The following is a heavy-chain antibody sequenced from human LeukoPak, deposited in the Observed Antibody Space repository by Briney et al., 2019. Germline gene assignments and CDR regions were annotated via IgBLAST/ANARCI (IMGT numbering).Heavy chain of an antibody. CDR1: GGTFSSYT. CDR2: MNPNSGNT. CDR3: ATVQTYNAFDI. J-gene: IGHJ3*02. D-gene: IGHD6-6*01. Sequence: ASVKVSCKASGGTFSSYTISWVRQAPGQGLEWMGWMNPNSGNTVYAQKFQGRVTINRNTSISTAYMELSSLRSEGTAVYYCATVQTYNAFDIWGQGTMVTVSS. V-gene: IGHV1-8*03.